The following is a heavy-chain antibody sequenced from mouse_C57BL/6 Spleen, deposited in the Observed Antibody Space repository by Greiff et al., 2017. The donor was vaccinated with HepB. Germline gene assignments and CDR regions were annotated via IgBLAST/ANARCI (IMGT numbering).Heavy chain of an antibody. CDR2: ISYDGSN. V-gene: IGHV3-6*01. J-gene: IGHJ3*01. CDR3: ARATTVGPFAY. CDR1: GYSITSGYY. D-gene: IGHD1-1*01. Sequence: VQLQQSGPGLVKPSQSLSLTCSVTGYSITSGYYWNWIRQFPGNKLEWMGYISYDGSNNYNPSLKNRISITRDTSKNQFFLKLNSVTTEDTATYYCARATTVGPFAYWGQGTLVTVSA.